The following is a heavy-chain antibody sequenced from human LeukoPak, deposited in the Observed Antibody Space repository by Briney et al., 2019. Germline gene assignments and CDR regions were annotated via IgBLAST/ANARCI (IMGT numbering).Heavy chain of an antibody. J-gene: IGHJ4*02. CDR3: TREDW. Sequence: ASVKVSCKASGYTFTGHNIFWVRQAPGQGLEWMGWINPNSGATNYAQKFQGRVTMTRDTSINTAYMELSSLILDDTAVYFCTREDWWGQGTPVTVS. D-gene: IGHD3/OR15-3a*01. V-gene: IGHV1-2*02. CDR2: INPNSGAT. CDR1: GYTFTGHN.